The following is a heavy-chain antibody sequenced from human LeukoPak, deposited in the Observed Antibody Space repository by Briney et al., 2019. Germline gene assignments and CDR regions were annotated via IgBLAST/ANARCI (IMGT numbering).Heavy chain of an antibody. D-gene: IGHD3-10*01. CDR3: ARTTMVRGTYCMDV. CDR2: LSHSGST. J-gene: IGHJ6*03. Sequence: NSSETLSLTCTVSAYSISSGYYWVWIRQPPGKGLEWIGSLSHSGSTFYNPSLKSRVTISVDTSKNQFSLRLRSVTAADTAVYYCARTTMVRGTYCMDVWGKGTTVTVSS. V-gene: IGHV4-38-2*02. CDR1: AYSISSGYY.